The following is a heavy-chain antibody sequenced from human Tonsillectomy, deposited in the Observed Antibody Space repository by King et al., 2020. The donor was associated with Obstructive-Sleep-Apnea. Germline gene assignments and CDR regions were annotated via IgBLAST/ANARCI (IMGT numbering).Heavy chain of an antibody. CDR1: GGSISSGGYY. Sequence: QVQLQESGPGLVKPSQTLSLTCTFSGGSISSGGYYWSWIRQHPGKGLEWIGYIYYSGSTYYNPSLKSRVTKSVDTSKNQFSLKLSSVTAADTAVYYCARAGSWETVPDFDYWGQGTLVTVSS. J-gene: IGHJ4*02. D-gene: IGHD1-26*01. V-gene: IGHV4-31*03. CDR3: ARAGSWETVPDFDY. CDR2: IYYSGST.